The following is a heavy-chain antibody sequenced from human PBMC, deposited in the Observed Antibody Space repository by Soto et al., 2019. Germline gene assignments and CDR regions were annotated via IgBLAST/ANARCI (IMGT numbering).Heavy chain of an antibody. CDR1: GFTFSSYS. V-gene: IGHV3-48*02. CDR2: ISSSSSTI. CDR3: ARENTASIYCSSTRWLRCYYGMDV. J-gene: IGHJ6*02. D-gene: IGHD2-2*01. Sequence: GSLRLSCAASGFTFSSYSMNWVRQAPGKGLEWVSYISSSSSTIYYADSVKGRFTISRDNAKNSLYLQMNSLRDEDTAVYYCARENTASIYCSSTRWLRCYYGMDVWGQGTTVTVSS.